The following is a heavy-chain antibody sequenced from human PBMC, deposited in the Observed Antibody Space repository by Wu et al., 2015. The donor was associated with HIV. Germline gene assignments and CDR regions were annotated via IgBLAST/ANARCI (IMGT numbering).Heavy chain of an antibody. CDR3: ARTLTAPAPRHAFDL. CDR2: INPSDGHT. D-gene: IGHD2-15*01. CDR1: GYPFIRDY. J-gene: IGHJ3*01. Sequence: QEQLVQSGAEVKKPGASVILSCKTSGYPFIRDYIHWVRQIPGQGLQWMAIINPSDGHTTYAQRFQGRVTLTRDTSTSTVYMKLSSLRSDDTAMYYCARTLTAPAPRHAFDLWGQGTLVAVSS. V-gene: IGHV1-46*01.